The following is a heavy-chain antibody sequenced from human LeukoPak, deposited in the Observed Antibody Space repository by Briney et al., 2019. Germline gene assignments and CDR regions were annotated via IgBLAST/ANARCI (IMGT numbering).Heavy chain of an antibody. D-gene: IGHD6-19*01. CDR2: INNRGGNT. CDR3: ARRGYSSGWTFDF. Sequence: PGGSLRLSCAASGFTFSTYVLSWVRQAPGKGLEWVSLINNRGGNTYYADFVKGRFTISRDNSKNTMYLEMNSLRVEDTAAYYCARRGYSSGWTFDFWGQGTLVTVSS. CDR1: GFTFSTYV. V-gene: IGHV3-23*01. J-gene: IGHJ4*02.